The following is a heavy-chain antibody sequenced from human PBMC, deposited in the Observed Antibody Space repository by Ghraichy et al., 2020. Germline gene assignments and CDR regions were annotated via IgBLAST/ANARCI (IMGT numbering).Heavy chain of an antibody. CDR3: ARDGFSTSCNYDYYYGMDV. V-gene: IGHV3-21*01. CDR1: GFTFSSYS. J-gene: IGHJ6*02. Sequence: GGSLRLSCAASGFTFSSYSMNWVRQAPGKGLEWVSSISSSSSYIYYADSVKGRSTISRDNAKNSLYLQMNSLRAEDTAGYYCARDGFSTSCNYDYYYGMDVWGQGPTVTVSS. CDR2: ISSSSSYI. D-gene: IGHD2-2*01.